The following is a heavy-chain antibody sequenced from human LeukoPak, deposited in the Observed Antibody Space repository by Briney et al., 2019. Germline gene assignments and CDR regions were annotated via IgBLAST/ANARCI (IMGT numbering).Heavy chain of an antibody. CDR1: GFIFRNYA. Sequence: PGASLRLSCAASGFIFRNYAMSWVRQAPGKGLEWVSAITGSGDTTYYADSVKDRFTISRDNSKNTLYVEVNTLRAEDTAVYYCAKWGDYDILTGYYVSDFWGQGTLVTVSS. J-gene: IGHJ4*02. CDR2: ITGSGDTT. D-gene: IGHD3-9*01. V-gene: IGHV3-23*01. CDR3: AKWGDYDILTGYYVSDF.